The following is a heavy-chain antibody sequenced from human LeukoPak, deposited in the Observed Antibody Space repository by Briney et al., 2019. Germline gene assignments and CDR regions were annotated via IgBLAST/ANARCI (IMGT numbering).Heavy chain of an antibody. CDR2: ISWNSGSI. CDR3: AKDPGRVTATRAEYFQH. J-gene: IGHJ1*01. Sequence: GGSLRLSCAASGFTFDDYAMHWVRQAPGKGLEWVSGISWNSGSIGYADSVKGRFTISRDNAKNSLYLQMNSLRAEDTALYYCAKDPGRVTATRAEYFQHRGQGTLVTVSS. D-gene: IGHD2-21*02. CDR1: GFTFDDYA. V-gene: IGHV3-9*01.